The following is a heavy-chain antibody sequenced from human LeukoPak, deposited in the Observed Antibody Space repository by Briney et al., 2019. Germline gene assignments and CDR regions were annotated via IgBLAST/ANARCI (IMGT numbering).Heavy chain of an antibody. D-gene: IGHD6-19*01. V-gene: IGHV4-34*01. CDR3: ARSRWLVRNWFDP. J-gene: IGHJ5*02. CDR1: GGSFSGYY. Sequence: SETPSLTCAVYGGSFSGYYWSWIRQPPGKGLEWIGEINHSGSTNYNPSLKSRVTISVDTSKNQFSLKLSSVTAADTAVYYCARSRWLVRNWFDPWGQGTLVTVSS. CDR2: INHSGST.